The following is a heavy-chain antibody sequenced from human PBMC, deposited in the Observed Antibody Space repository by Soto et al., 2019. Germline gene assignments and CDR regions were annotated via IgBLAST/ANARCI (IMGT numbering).Heavy chain of an antibody. CDR1: GDTFRSYG. CDR3: ARATLRYYAMDV. J-gene: IGHJ6*02. Sequence: QVHLVQSGAEVREPGASVKVSCKASGDTFRSYGMHWVRQAPGQSLEWMGWINGGNGNTRYSEQFQGRVTITRDTPANTAYMELRSLRPEDTAVFYCARATLRYYAMDVWGQGTTVTVSS. V-gene: IGHV1-3*01. CDR2: INGGNGNT.